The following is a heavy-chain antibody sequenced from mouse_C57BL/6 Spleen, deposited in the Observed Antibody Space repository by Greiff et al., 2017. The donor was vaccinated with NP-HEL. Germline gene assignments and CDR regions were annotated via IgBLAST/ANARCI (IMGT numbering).Heavy chain of an antibody. CDR2: ISDGGSYT. D-gene: IGHD1-1*01. CDR1: GFTFSSYA. Sequence: EVKVVESGGGLVKPGGSLKLSCAASGFTFSSYAMSWVRQTPEKRLEWVATISDGGSYTYYPDNVKGRFTISRDNAKNNLYLQMSRLKSEDTAMYYCARDYGSSHWYFDVWGTGTTVTVSS. J-gene: IGHJ1*03. CDR3: ARDYGSSHWYFDV. V-gene: IGHV5-4*01.